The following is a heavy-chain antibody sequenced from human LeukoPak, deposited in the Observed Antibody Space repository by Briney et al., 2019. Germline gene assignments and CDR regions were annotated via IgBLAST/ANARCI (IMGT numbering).Heavy chain of an antibody. D-gene: IGHD6-13*01. J-gene: IGHJ4*02. CDR3: ARGSRAAA. CDR2: ITSSSTI. CDR1: GFTFSSYS. V-gene: IGHV3-48*02. Sequence: GGSLRLSCAASGFTFSSYSMNWVRKAPGKGLEWVSSITSSSTIYYADSVKGRFTISRDNAKNSLYLQMNSLRDKDTAVYYCARGSRAAAWGQGTLVTVSS.